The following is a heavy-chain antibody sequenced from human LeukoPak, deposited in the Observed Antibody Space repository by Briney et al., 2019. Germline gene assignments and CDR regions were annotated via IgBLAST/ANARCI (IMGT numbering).Heavy chain of an antibody. CDR2: INSDGSST. J-gene: IGHJ4*02. V-gene: IGHV3-74*01. CDR3: ARGGWYSPDPPPN. CDR1: GFTFSSYW. Sequence: GGSPRLSCAASGFTFSSYWMHWVRQAPGKGLVWVSRINSDGSSTSYADSVKGRFTISRDNAKNTLYLQMNSLRAEDTAVYYCARGGWYSPDPPPNWGQGTLVTVSS. D-gene: IGHD6-19*01.